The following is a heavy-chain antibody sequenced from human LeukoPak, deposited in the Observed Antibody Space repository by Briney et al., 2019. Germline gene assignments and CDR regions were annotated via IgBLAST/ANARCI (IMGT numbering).Heavy chain of an antibody. V-gene: IGHV4-4*07. Sequence: SETLSLTCTVSGGSIRGYFWRWIGQPAGEGGECIGRIYDNGDSNHNPSLKSRVTMALDTSGNQVSLHLTSVTAADTAVYYCARAPGGCGGTCPSDHWGRGTLVTVSS. CDR2: IYDNGDS. D-gene: IGHD2-15*01. CDR3: ARAPGGCGGTCPSDH. J-gene: IGHJ4*02. CDR1: GGSIRGYF.